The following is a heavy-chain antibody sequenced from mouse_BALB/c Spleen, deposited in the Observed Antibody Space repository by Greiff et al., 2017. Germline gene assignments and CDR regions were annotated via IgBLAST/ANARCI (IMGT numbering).Heavy chain of an antibody. CDR3: NRYGNYHLYAMDY. Sequence: VQLKESGAELVRSGASVKLSCTASGFNIKDYYMHWVKQRPEQGLEWIGWIDPENGDTEYAPKFQGKATMTADTSSNTAYLQLSSLTSEDTAVYYGNRYGNYHLYAMDYWGQGTSVTVSS. V-gene: IGHV14-4*02. J-gene: IGHJ4*01. CDR2: IDPENGDT. CDR1: GFNIKDYY. D-gene: IGHD2-10*02.